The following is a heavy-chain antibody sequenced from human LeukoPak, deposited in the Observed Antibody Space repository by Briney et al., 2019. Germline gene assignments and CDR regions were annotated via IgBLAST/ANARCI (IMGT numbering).Heavy chain of an antibody. Sequence: GASVKVSCNASGYTFTSYGISWVRQAPGQGLEWMGWISAYNGNTNYAQKLQGRVTMTTDTSTSTAYMELRSLRSDDTAVYYCARVWVRDYDILTGYYGWEFYGMDVWGQGTTVTVSS. CDR3: ARVWVRDYDILTGYYGWEFYGMDV. CDR1: GYTFTSYG. J-gene: IGHJ6*02. CDR2: ISAYNGNT. V-gene: IGHV1-18*01. D-gene: IGHD3-9*01.